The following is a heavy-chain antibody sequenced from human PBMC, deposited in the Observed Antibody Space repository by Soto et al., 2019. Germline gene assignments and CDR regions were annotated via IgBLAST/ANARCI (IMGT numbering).Heavy chain of an antibody. CDR1: GGSISSGGYY. J-gene: IGHJ6*02. V-gene: IGHV4-31*03. Sequence: VQLQESGPGLVKPSQTLSLTCTVSGGSISSGGYYWSWIRQHPGKGLEWIGYIYYSTYYNPSLKSRVTISVDTSKNQFSLKLSSVTAADTAVYYCARDYRASYPAYYYYGMDVWGQGTTVTVSS. D-gene: IGHD3-16*02. CDR2: IYYST. CDR3: ARDYRASYPAYYYYGMDV.